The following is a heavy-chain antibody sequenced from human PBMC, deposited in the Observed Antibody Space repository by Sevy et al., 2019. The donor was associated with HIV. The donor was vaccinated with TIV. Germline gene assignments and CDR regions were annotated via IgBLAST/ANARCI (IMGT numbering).Heavy chain of an antibody. CDR2: AKRKSDGGSI. V-gene: IGHV3-15*01. CDR3: ATGLGAGAAGAFEI. CDR1: GFSFKNVW. Sequence: GGSLRLSCAGSGFSFKNVWMTWVRQTPGKGLEWVGHAKRKSDGGSIDYGSPVNGRFTISRDDSKDMLYLQMSSLKTEDTGVYYCATGLGAGAAGAFEIWGQGTMVTVSS. J-gene: IGHJ3*02. D-gene: IGHD1-26*01.